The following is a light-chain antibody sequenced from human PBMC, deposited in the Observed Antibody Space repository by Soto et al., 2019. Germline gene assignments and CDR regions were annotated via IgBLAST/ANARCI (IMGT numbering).Light chain of an antibody. J-gene: IGKJ1*01. CDR2: ATS. V-gene: IGKV3-20*01. Sequence: EIVLTQSPATLSVSPGERATLSCRASQSVGSDLAWYQQKPGQAPRLLIYATSSRATGIADRFSGSGSGTDFTLTISRLEPEDFAVYYCQQYGSSQWTFGQGTKVDIK. CDR1: QSVGSD. CDR3: QQYGSSQWT.